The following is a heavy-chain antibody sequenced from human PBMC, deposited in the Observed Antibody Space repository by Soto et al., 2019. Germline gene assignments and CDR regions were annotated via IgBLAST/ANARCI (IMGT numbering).Heavy chain of an antibody. Sequence: QVQLVESGGGMVQPGRSLRLSSAASGFTFSSYAMHWVRQAPGKGLEWVAVISYDGSNKYYADSVKGRFTISRDNSKNTLYLQMNSLRAEDTAVYYCARVPSSSGRAHFDYWGQGTLVTVSS. CDR1: GFTFSSYA. D-gene: IGHD2-15*01. V-gene: IGHV3-30-3*01. J-gene: IGHJ4*02. CDR2: ISYDGSNK. CDR3: ARVPSSSGRAHFDY.